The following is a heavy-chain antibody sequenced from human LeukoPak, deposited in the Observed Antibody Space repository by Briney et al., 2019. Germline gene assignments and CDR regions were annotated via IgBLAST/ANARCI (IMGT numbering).Heavy chain of an antibody. J-gene: IGHJ4*02. D-gene: IGHD6-19*01. CDR1: GFTFSSYA. CDR3: ATTVAGYPDDYFDY. CDR2: ISSSGSSI. Sequence: GGSLRLSCAASGFTFSSYAMSWVRQAPGKGLEWVSYISSSGSSIYYADSVRGRFTISRDNAKNSLYLQMNSLRAEDTAVYYCATTVAGYPDDYFDYWGQGTLVTVSS. V-gene: IGHV3-48*04.